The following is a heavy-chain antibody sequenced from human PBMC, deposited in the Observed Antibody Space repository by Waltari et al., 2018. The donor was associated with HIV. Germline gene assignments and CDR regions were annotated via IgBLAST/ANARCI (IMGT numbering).Heavy chain of an antibody. J-gene: IGHJ5*02. V-gene: IGHV3-53*01. CDR2: IYPDDTT. D-gene: IGHD3-22*01. Sequence: EVLLAESGGRLIQPGGSPGLSCVASNFTISDRPVTWVRQAPGGPPGWVAVIYPDDTTHYAESVRCRFTISRLKSRTSVILLMNGLFVDDTAIYYCTTGVRYYNPWGLGTRVTVSA. CDR1: NFTISDRP. CDR3: TTGVRYYNP.